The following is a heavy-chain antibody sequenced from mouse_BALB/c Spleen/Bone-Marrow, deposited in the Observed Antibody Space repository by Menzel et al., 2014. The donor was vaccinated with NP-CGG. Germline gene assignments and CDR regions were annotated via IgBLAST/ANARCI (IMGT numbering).Heavy chain of an antibody. CDR1: EYEFPSHD. CDR2: INSDGGIT. J-gene: IGHJ4*01. V-gene: IGHV5-2*01. Sequence: EVKVVESGGGLVQPGESLKLSCESNEYEFPSHDMSWVRKTPEKRLELVAAINSDGGITNYPDTMERRFTISRDNTKKTLYLQMSSLRSEDTALYYCARHGFYYAMDYWGQETSVTVSS. CDR3: ARHGFYYAMDY.